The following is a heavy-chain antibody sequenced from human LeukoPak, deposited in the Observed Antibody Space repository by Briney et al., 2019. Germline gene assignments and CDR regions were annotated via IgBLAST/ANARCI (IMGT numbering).Heavy chain of an antibody. CDR3: ATTYDILTGYPY. CDR2: INSDGSSI. J-gene: IGHJ4*02. Sequence: GGSLRLSCAASGFTFSSYWMHWVGQAPGKGLVWVSRINSDGSSISYADSVKGRFTISRDNAKNTLCLQMNSLRAEDTAVYYCATTYDILTGYPYWGQGALVTVSS. CDR1: GFTFSSYW. D-gene: IGHD3-9*01. V-gene: IGHV3-74*01.